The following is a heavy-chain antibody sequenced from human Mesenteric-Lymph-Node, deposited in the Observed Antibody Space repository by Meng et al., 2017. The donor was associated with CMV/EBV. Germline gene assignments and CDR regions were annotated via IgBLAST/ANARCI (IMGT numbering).Heavy chain of an antibody. Sequence: KVYCKTSGYNFTTYGIGWVRQAPGQGLEWMGWISPYNGDTNNEQKFLGRVTMTADTSTSTAYMEVTSLRSDDTAVYYCARGKNWFDPWGQGTLVTVSS. CDR1: GYNFTTYG. V-gene: IGHV1-18*01. CDR3: ARGKNWFDP. CDR2: ISPYNGDT. J-gene: IGHJ5*02.